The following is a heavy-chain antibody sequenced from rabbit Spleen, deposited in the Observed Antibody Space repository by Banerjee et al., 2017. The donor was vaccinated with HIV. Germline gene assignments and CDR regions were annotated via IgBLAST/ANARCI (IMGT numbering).Heavy chain of an antibody. CDR3: ARDSGSSFSSYGMDL. Sequence: QEQLKESGGGLVQPGGSLTLSCKASGFDFSSCYMGWVRQAPGKGLEWIGYIDSGSSGFTYYASWAKGRFTISKTSSTTVTLQMTSLTAADTATYFCARDSGSSFSSYGMDLWGPGTLVTVS. D-gene: IGHD8-1*01. CDR1: GFDFSSCY. V-gene: IGHV1S45*01. CDR2: IDSGSSGFT. J-gene: IGHJ6*01.